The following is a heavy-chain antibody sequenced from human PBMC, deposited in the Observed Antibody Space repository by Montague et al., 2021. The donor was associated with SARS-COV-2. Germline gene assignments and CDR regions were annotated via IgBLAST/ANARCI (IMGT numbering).Heavy chain of an antibody. V-gene: IGHV4-34*01. D-gene: IGHD3-22*01. Sequence: SETLSLTCAVYGGSFSDYYWTWIRQPPGKGLEWLGEVNHSGRINYNPSLKSRITISVDTSKNQFSLRLSSVTAADTAVYSCARGRVDTTMILVAFTGAAHYFDSWGQGTLVTVSS. CDR2: VNHSGRI. J-gene: IGHJ4*02. CDR1: GGSFSDYY. CDR3: ARGRVDTTMILVAFTGAAHYFDS.